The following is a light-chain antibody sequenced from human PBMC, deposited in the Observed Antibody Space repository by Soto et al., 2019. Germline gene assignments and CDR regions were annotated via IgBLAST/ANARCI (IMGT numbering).Light chain of an antibody. V-gene: IGKV3-20*01. CDR1: QSVSSNF. CDR3: QQYGSSPFT. CDR2: GAS. Sequence: EIVLTQSPVTLSLSPGERATLSCRASQSVSSNFLAWYQQKPGQAPRLLIYGASSRATGIPDRFSGSGAGTDFTLTISGLEPEDVAVYYCQQYGSSPFTFGPGTKVDIK. J-gene: IGKJ3*01.